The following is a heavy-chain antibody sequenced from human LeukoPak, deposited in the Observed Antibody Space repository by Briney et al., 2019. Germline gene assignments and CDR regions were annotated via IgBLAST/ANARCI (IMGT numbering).Heavy chain of an antibody. J-gene: IGHJ4*02. CDR3: ATPAARYRAHLDY. CDR1: GFTVSSNY. Sequence: PGGSLRLSCAASGFTVSSNYMSWVRQAPGKGLEWVSVIYSSGSTYYADSVKGRFTISRDNSKNTLYLQMNSLRAEDTAVYYCATPAARYRAHLDYWGQGTLVTVSS. V-gene: IGHV3-66*01. CDR2: IYSSGST. D-gene: IGHD1-14*01.